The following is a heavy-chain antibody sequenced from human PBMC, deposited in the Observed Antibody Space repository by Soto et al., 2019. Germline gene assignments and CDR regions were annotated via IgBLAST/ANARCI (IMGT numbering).Heavy chain of an antibody. V-gene: IGHV1-18*01. CDR1: GYTFTSYG. J-gene: IGHJ4*02. CDR3: ARDREEWNSLGYFDY. Sequence: QVQRVQSGAEVKKPGASVRVSCKASGYTFTSYGISWVRQAPGQGLEGMGWISAYNGNTNYAQKLQGRVTLTTDTSTSTAYMELRSLRSDDTAVYYCARDREEWNSLGYFDYWGQGTLVTVSS. CDR2: ISAYNGNT. D-gene: IGHD3-16*01.